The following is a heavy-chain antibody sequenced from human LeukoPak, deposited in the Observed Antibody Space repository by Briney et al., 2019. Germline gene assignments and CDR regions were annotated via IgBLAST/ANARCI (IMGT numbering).Heavy chain of an antibody. CDR2: TFYTGST. CDR3: ARHRDSLGFHNWFDP. D-gene: IGHD3-16*01. CDR1: GGSIAIPY. J-gene: IGHJ5*02. V-gene: IGHV4-59*08. Sequence: SETLSLTCTVSGGSIAIPYWRWIRQSPGGGLEWIGFTFYTGSTNSNPSLKSRVTMSADPSKNQVSLRLISVTAADTAIYYCARHRDSLGFHNWFDPWGQGTLVSASS.